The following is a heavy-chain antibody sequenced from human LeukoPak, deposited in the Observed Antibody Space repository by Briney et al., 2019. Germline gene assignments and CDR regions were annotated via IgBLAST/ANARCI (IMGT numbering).Heavy chain of an antibody. D-gene: IGHD3-3*01. CDR1: GFTFSNYG. J-gene: IGHJ4*02. Sequence: GGSLRLSCAASGFTFSNYGMHWVRQAPGKGLEWVAVIWYDGTNKYYADSVKGRFTISRDNAKNSLYLQMNSLRAEDTAVYYCARGHQYYDFWSGRSTAFDYWGQGTLVTVSS. CDR3: ARGHQYYDFWSGRSTAFDY. V-gene: IGHV3-33*01. CDR2: IWYDGTNK.